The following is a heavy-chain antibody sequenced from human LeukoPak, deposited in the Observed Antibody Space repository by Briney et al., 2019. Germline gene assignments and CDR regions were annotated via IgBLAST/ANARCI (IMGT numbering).Heavy chain of an antibody. D-gene: IGHD2-15*01. Sequence: ASVKVSCKASGYTFTSYGISWVRQAPGQGLEWMGRISAYNGNTNYAQKLQGRVTMTTDTSTSTAYMELRSLRSDDTAVYYCARDRYCSGGSCYSFTSNGWFDPWGQGTLVTVSS. J-gene: IGHJ5*02. V-gene: IGHV1-18*01. CDR1: GYTFTSYG. CDR2: ISAYNGNT. CDR3: ARDRYCSGGSCYSFTSNGWFDP.